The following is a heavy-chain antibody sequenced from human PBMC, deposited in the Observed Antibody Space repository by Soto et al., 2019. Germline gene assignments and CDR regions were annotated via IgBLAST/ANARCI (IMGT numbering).Heavy chain of an antibody. V-gene: IGHV4-39*01. CDR1: GVSVSSGNYF. J-gene: IGHJ3*01. Sequence: QLQLQESGPGLVKPAETLSLKCAVSGVSVSSGNYFWGWIRQPPGKGLEWIGNIYYNGYTYYSPSLTSRVTMSVDTAQHQFSLRLTSVTAADTAVYSCASRLIDNWSQGHAFDFWGKGTLVTVSS. D-gene: IGHD1-20*01. CDR3: ASRLIDNWSQGHAFDF. CDR2: IYYNGYT.